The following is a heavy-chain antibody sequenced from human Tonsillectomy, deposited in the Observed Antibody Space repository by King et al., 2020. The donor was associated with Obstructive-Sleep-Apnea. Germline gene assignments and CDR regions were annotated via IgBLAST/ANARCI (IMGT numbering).Heavy chain of an antibody. Sequence: VQLVESGGVVVQPGGSLTLSCAASGFTFDDYGMHWVRQAPGKGLEWVSLISWDGGQTYYGDSVKGRFTISRDNSKNSLFLQMNSLRVEDSALYYCTKDISIDSSGYYDYGMDVWGQGTTVTVSS. CDR3: TKDISIDSSGYYDYGMDV. J-gene: IGHJ6*02. V-gene: IGHV3-43D*03. CDR1: GFTFDDYG. D-gene: IGHD3-22*01. CDR2: ISWDGGQT.